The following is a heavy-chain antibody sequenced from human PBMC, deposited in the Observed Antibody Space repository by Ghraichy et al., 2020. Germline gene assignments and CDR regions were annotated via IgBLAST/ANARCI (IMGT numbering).Heavy chain of an antibody. CDR2: INAGNGNT. V-gene: IGHV1-3*01. CDR3: ASNGGIAVAGTSRDYYYYYGMDV. D-gene: IGHD6-19*01. CDR1: GYTFTSYA. Sequence: ASVKVSCKASGYTFTSYAMHWVRQAPGQRLEWMGWINAGNGNTKYSQKFQGRVTITRDTSASTAYMELSSLRSEDTAVYYCASNGGIAVAGTSRDYYYYYGMDVWGQGTTVTVSS. J-gene: IGHJ6*02.